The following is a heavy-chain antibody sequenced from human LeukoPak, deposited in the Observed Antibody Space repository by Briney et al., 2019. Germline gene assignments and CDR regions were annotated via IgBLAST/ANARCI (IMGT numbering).Heavy chain of an antibody. CDR2: IYYSGST. CDR1: GGSISSYY. V-gene: IGHV4-59*01. Sequence: SETLSLTCTVSGGSISSYYWSWIRQPPGKGLEWIGYIYYSGSTNYDPSLKSRVTISVDTSKNQFSLKLSSVTAADTAVYYCARGQGSSWYGWFDPWGQGTLVTVSS. D-gene: IGHD6-13*01. CDR3: ARGQGSSWYGWFDP. J-gene: IGHJ5*02.